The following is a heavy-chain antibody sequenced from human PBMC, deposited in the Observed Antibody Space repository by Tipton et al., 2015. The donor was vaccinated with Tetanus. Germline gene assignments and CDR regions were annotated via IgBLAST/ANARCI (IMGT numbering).Heavy chain of an antibody. CDR1: GGSISSGAYY. Sequence: LRLSCTVSGGSISSGAYYWSWIRQHPGKGLEWIGYIYYSGSTFYNPSLKSRVTISVDTSKNQFSLKLSSVTAADTAVYYCARTQPIGWYFDLWGLGTLLTVSS. CDR2: IYYSGST. CDR3: ARTQPIGWYFDL. J-gene: IGHJ2*01. V-gene: IGHV4-31*02. D-gene: IGHD1-1*01.